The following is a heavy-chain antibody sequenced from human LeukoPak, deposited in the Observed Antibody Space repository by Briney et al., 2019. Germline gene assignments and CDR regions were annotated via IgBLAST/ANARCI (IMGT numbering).Heavy chain of an antibody. D-gene: IGHD6-13*01. CDR3: ARGVAAGDQH. CDR2: IYYSGST. J-gene: IGHJ1*01. CDR1: GGSISSYY. Sequence: TETLSLTCTVSGGSISSYYWSWIRQPPGKGLEWIGYIYYSGSTNYNPSLKSRVTISVDTSKNQFSLKLSSVTAADTAVYYCARGVAAGDQHWGQGTLVTVSS. V-gene: IGHV4-59*01.